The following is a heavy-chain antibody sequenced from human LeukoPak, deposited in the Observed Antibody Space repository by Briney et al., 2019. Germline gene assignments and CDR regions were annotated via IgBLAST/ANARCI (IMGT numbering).Heavy chain of an antibody. CDR1: GFTFSSYA. CDR2: ISGSGGAGT. J-gene: IGHJ4*02. Sequence: GGSLRLSCAGSGFTFSSYAMSWVRQAPGKGLEWVSTISGSGGAGTYYADSVKGRLTISRDNSKNTLFLQMNSLRAEDTAVYYCAKDANYGSGSSFEYWGQGTLVTVSS. V-gene: IGHV3-23*01. CDR3: AKDANYGSGSSFEY. D-gene: IGHD3-10*01.